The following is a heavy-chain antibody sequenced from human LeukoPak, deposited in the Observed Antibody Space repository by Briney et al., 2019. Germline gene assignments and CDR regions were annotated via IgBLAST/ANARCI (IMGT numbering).Heavy chain of an antibody. CDR3: ARAARIAAAGRFDY. D-gene: IGHD6-13*01. J-gene: IGHJ4*02. CDR2: INHSGST. Sequence: SETLSLTCAVYGGSFSGYYWSWIRQPPGKGREWIGEINHSGSTNYNPSLKSRVTISVDTSKNQFSLKLSSVTAADTAVYYCARAARIAAAGRFDYWGQGTLVTVSS. V-gene: IGHV4-34*01. CDR1: GGSFSGYY.